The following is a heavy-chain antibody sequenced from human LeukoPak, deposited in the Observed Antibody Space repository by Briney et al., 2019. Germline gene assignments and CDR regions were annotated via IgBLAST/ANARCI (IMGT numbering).Heavy chain of an antibody. CDR1: GFTFSSYA. D-gene: IGHD3-22*01. V-gene: IGHV3-23*01. CDR2: ISGSGGST. CDR3: AKGFGDYYDSSGYYYPLYYFDY. J-gene: IGHJ4*02. Sequence: GGSLRLSCAASGFTFSSYAMSWVRQAPGKGLEWVSAISGSGGSTYYADSVKGRFTISRDNSKNTLYLQMNSLRAEDTAVYYCAKGFGDYYDSSGYYYPLYYFDYWGQGTLVTVSS.